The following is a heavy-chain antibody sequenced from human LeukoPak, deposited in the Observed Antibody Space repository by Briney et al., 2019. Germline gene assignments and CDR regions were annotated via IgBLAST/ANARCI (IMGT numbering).Heavy chain of an antibody. CDR2: ISYDGSNK. CDR1: GFTFSSYG. J-gene: IGHJ4*02. D-gene: IGHD5-18*01. CDR3: ARSSYGFLGVDY. Sequence: GRSLRLSCAASGFTFSSYGMHWVRQAPGKGLEWVAVISYDGSNKYYADSVKGRFTISRDNSKNTLYLQMNSLRAEDTAVYYCARSSYGFLGVDYWGQGTLVTVSS. V-gene: IGHV3-30*03.